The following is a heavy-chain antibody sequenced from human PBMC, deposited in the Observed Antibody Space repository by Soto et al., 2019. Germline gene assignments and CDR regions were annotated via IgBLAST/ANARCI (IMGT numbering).Heavy chain of an antibody. V-gene: IGHV3-33*01. CDR3: ARDGRDGYNMGAGYYYYYGMDV. J-gene: IGHJ6*02. D-gene: IGHD5-12*01. CDR2: IWYDGSNK. Sequence: PGGSLRLSCAASGFTFSSYGMHWVRQAPGKGLEWVAVIWYDGSNKYYADSVKGRFTISRDNSKNTLYLQMNSLRAEDTAVYYCARDGRDGYNMGAGYYYYYGMDVWGQGTTVTVSS. CDR1: GFTFSSYG.